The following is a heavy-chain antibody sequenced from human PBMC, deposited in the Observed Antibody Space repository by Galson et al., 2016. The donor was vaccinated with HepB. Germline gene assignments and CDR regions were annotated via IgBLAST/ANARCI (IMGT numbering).Heavy chain of an antibody. CDR3: ARKSMAGPRSYFDY. J-gene: IGHJ4*02. CDR2: MSVDGNNK. V-gene: IGHV3-30*03. D-gene: IGHD6-19*01. Sequence: SLRLSCAASGFTFSNYGMHWVRQAPGKGLEWVAVMSVDGNNKYYADSVKGRFTISRDSSQNTLYLQMNSLRTEDTAVYFCARKSMAGPRSYFDYWGQGTLVTVSS. CDR1: GFTFSNYG.